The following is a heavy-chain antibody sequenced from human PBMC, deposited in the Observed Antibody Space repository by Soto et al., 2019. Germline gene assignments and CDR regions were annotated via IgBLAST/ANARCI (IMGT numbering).Heavy chain of an antibody. CDR2: IIPSLDIA. V-gene: IGHV1-69*08. CDR1: GDTFSSHT. Sequence: QVHLVQSGAEVKKPGSSVKVSCKASGDTFSSHTISWVRQAPGQGLEWMGRIIPSLDIANYAQGFQGRVTITADKSTTTAYMELSSLTPEYTAMYYCARDTSLYGDFDFWCQGTRVAVSS. CDR3: ARDTSLYGDFDF. J-gene: IGHJ4*02. D-gene: IGHD4-17*01.